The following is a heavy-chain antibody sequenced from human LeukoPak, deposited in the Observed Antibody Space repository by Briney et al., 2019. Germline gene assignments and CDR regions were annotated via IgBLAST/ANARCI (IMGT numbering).Heavy chain of an antibody. CDR3: AGGYDFWGGYRYYFDY. Sequence: PSETLSLTCTVSGGSISSSSYYWGWIRQPPGKGLEWIGSIYYSGSTYYNPSLKSRVTISVDTSKNQFSLKLSSVTAADTAVYYCAGGYDFWGGYRYYFDYWGQGTLVTVSS. V-gene: IGHV4-39*01. CDR1: GGSISSSSYY. J-gene: IGHJ4*02. D-gene: IGHD3-3*01. CDR2: IYYSGST.